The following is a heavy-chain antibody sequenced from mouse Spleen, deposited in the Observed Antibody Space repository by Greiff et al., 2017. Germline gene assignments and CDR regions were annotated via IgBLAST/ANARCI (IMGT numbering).Heavy chain of an antibody. J-gene: IGHJ4*01. CDR1: GYAFSSSW. CDR2: IYPGDGDT. CDR3: ARRPGRGYYAMDD. D-gene: IGHD3-3*01. Sequence: QVQLQQPGAELVKPGASVKISCKASGYAFSSSWMNWVKQRPGKGLEWIGRIYPGDGDTNYNGKFKGKATLTADKSSSTAYMQLSSLTSEDSAVYFCARRPGRGYYAMDDWGQGTSVTVSS. V-gene: IGHV1-82*01.